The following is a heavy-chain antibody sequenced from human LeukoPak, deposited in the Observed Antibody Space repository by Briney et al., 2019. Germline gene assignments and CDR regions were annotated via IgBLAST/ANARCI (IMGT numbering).Heavy chain of an antibody. CDR2: ISSTTSYI. CDR1: GITFSHYG. J-gene: IGHJ4*02. CDR3: ARSLTAAAGNLGY. D-gene: IGHD6-13*01. Sequence: GGSLRLSCAASGITFSHYGMHWVRQAPGKGLAWVSSISSTTSYINYADSVRGRFTISRDNAKNSLYLQMNSLRAEDTAVYYCARSLTAAAGNLGYWGQGTLITVFS. V-gene: IGHV3-21*01.